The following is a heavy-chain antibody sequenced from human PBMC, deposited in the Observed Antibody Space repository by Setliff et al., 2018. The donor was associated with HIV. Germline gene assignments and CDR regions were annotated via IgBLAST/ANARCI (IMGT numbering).Heavy chain of an antibody. CDR2: IYYSGST. Sequence: SETLSLTCTVSGGSISSYYWSWIRQPPGKGLEWIGYIYYSGSTNYNPSLKSRVTISVDTSKNQFSLKLSSVTAADTAVYYCASGEYSYGYRFDYWGQGTLVTVSS. CDR1: GGSISSYY. J-gene: IGHJ4*02. D-gene: IGHD5-18*01. V-gene: IGHV4-59*08. CDR3: ASGEYSYGYRFDY.